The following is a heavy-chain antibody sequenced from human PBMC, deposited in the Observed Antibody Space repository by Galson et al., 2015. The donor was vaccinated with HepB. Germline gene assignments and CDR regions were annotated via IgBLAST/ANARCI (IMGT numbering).Heavy chain of an antibody. V-gene: IGHV3-23*01. CDR3: AKDRREIITSFGVVKPSFYFDF. CDR1: GFTFSSFS. D-gene: IGHD3-3*01. J-gene: IGHJ4*02. Sequence: SLRLSCAASGFTFSSFSMNWVRQAPGKGLGWVSTITGRGDTTFYPDSVKGRFTISRDNSKNTLYLEMNSLRAEDTAVYYCAKDRREIITSFGVVKPSFYFDFWGQGTLITVSS. CDR2: ITGRGDTT.